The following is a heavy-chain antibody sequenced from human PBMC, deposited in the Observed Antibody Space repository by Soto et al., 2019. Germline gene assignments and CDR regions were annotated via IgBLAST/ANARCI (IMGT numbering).Heavy chain of an antibody. J-gene: IGHJ6*02. CDR2: IYYSENT. V-gene: IGHV4-39*01. D-gene: IGHD2-2*01. CDR1: GGSVSSSSYS. Sequence: PSETLSLTCTVSGGSVSSSSYSWGWIRQPPGKGLEWIGTIYYSENTYYNPSLMSRVTISVDTSKNQFSLKLSSVTAADTAVYYCARLNGYCISNNCYGYYGMDVWGQGTTVTVSS. CDR3: ARLNGYCISNNCYGYYGMDV.